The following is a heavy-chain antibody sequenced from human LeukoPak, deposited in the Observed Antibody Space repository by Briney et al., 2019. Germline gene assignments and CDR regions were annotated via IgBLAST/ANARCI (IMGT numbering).Heavy chain of an antibody. D-gene: IGHD5-12*01. Sequence: GGSLRLSCSASGFTFSTYTMNWVRQAPGQGLEWVSYISSGSSSVYYADSVKGRFTISRDNAKNSLYLQMNSLRAEDTAVYYCARPVDYNAGDYWGQGTLVTVSS. J-gene: IGHJ4*02. V-gene: IGHV3-48*04. CDR3: ARPVDYNAGDY. CDR2: ISSGSSSV. CDR1: GFTFSTYT.